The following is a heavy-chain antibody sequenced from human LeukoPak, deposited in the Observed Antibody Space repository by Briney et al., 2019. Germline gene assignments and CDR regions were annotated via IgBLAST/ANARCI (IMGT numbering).Heavy chain of an antibody. D-gene: IGHD6-19*01. J-gene: IGHJ4*02. CDR2: FDPEDGET. CDR3: ATGLYSSGWYETLYYFDY. CDR1: GCTLTELS. V-gene: IGHV1-24*01. Sequence: ASVKVSCKVSGCTLTELSMHWVRQAPGKGLEWMGGFDPEDGETIYAQKFQGRVTMTEDTSTDTAYMELSSLRSEDTAVYYCATGLYSSGWYETLYYFDYWGQGTLVTVSS.